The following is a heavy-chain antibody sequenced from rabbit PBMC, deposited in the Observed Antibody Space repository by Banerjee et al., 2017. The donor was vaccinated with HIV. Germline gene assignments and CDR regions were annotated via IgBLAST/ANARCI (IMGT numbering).Heavy chain of an antibody. CDR3: AGDWAGYAGYGYAFNL. CDR2: IYTGSGST. V-gene: IGHV1S40*01. CDR1: GFSFSSNA. J-gene: IGHJ4*01. D-gene: IGHD6-1*01. Sequence: QSLEESGGDLVKPGASLTLTCTASGFSFSSNAMCWVRQAPGKGPEWIACIYTGSGSTYYASWAKGRFTISKTSSTTVTLQMTSLTAADTATYFCAGDWAGYAGYGYAFNLWGPGTLVTVS.